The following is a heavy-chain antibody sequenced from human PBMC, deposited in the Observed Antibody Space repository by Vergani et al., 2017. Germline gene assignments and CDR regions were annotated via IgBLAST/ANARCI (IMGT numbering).Heavy chain of an antibody. J-gene: IGHJ4*02. CDR2: IQFDGSNQ. CDR3: AKHFRGWGIDY. Sequence: QVQLVESGGGVVQRGGSLRLFCATSGFTLSNHDMPWIRQAPGKGLEFVAFIQFDGSNQYYADSVKGRFTLSRDFSKNTLYLPMNSLRTDDTATYYCAKHFRGWGIDYWGQGTQVIVSS. V-gene: IGHV3-30*02. D-gene: IGHD3-16*01. CDR1: GFTLSNHD.